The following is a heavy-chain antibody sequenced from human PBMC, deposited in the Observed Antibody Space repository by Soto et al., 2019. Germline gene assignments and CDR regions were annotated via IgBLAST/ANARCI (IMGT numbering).Heavy chain of an antibody. J-gene: IGHJ5*02. Sequence: SETLSLTCAVSGYSISSGYYWGWIRQPPGKGLEWIGTIYHSGTTYYTPSLKSRVTMSVDTSKNHFSLKLSSVAAADTALYYCARIDWSSAGLFAPWGQGTMVTV. D-gene: IGHD3-9*01. V-gene: IGHV4-38-2*01. CDR1: GYSISSGYY. CDR2: IYHSGTT. CDR3: ARIDWSSAGLFAP.